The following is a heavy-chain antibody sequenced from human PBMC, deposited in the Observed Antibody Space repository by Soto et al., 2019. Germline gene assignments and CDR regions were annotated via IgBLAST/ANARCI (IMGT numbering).Heavy chain of an antibody. CDR3: ARGETQQQRDY. Sequence: QVQLQESGPGLVKPSGTLSLSCAVSGDSIISSKWWSWVRQPPGKGLEWIGEIHHSGSTKYNPSLRSRPIISIDKSKNQFSLQVTSLTDADTAVYYCARGETQQQRDYWGQGTLVSVSS. V-gene: IGHV4-4*02. J-gene: IGHJ4*02. CDR1: GDSIISSKW. D-gene: IGHD6-13*01. CDR2: IHHSGST.